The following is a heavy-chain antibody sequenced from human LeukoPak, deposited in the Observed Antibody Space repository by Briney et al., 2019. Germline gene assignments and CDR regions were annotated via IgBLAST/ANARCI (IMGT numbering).Heavy chain of an antibody. D-gene: IGHD3-10*01. V-gene: IGHV4-34*01. J-gene: IGHJ3*02. Sequence: SETLSLTCAVYGGSFSGYYWSWIRQPPGKGLGWIGEINHSESTNYNPSLKSRVTISVDTSKNQFSLKLSSVTAADTAVYYCARGADDLWFGEYAFDIWGQGTMVTVSS. CDR3: ARGADDLWFGEYAFDI. CDR1: GGSFSGYY. CDR2: INHSEST.